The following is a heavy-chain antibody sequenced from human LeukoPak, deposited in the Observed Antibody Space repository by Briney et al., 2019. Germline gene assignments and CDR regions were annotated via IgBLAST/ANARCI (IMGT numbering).Heavy chain of an antibody. CDR1: GYTLTELS. D-gene: IGHD3-16*01. J-gene: IGHJ4*02. Sequence: ASVKVSCKVSGYTLTELSMHWVRQAPGKGLEWMGGFDPEDGETIYAQKFQGRVTMNEDTSTDTAYMELSSLRSEDTAVYYCATGQRPNLYDYVWGTHGYFDYWGQGTLVTVSS. V-gene: IGHV1-24*01. CDR2: FDPEDGET. CDR3: ATGQRPNLYDYVWGTHGYFDY.